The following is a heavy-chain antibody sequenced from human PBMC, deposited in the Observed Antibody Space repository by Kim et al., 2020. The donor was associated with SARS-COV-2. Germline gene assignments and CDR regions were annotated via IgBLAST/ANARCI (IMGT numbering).Heavy chain of an antibody. D-gene: IGHD3-10*01. Sequence: GGSLRLSCAASGFTFSSYWMSWVRQAPGKGLEWVANIKQDGSEKYYVDSVKGRFTISRDNAKNSLYLQMNSLRAEDTAVYYCAREDRRITMVRGVKAAFDIWGQGTIDTVPS. CDR2: IKQDGSEK. J-gene: IGHJ3*02. V-gene: IGHV3-7*03. CDR3: AREDRRITMVRGVKAAFDI. CDR1: GFTFSSYW.